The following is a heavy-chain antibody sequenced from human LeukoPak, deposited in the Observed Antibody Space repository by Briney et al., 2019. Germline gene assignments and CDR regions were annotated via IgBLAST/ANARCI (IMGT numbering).Heavy chain of an antibody. D-gene: IGHD2-15*01. Sequence: SETLSLTSAVYGGSFSGYYWSWIRQPPGKGLEWIGEINQSGSTNYNPSLKSRVTISVDTSKNQFSLKLSSVTAADTAVYYCARGPASVVAPSYYFDYWGQGTLVTVSS. J-gene: IGHJ4*02. V-gene: IGHV4-34*01. CDR1: GGSFSGYY. CDR2: INQSGST. CDR3: ARGPASVVAPSYYFDY.